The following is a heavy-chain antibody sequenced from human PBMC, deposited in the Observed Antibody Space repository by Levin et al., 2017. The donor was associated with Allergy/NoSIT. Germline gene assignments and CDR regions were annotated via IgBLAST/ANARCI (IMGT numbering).Heavy chain of an antibody. J-gene: IGHJ4*02. CDR1: GFTFSSYA. CDR3: AKDVDAWTEAGRNFDQ. V-gene: IGHV3-23*01. CDR2: ISGPGSRT. D-gene: IGHD6-19*01. Sequence: GGSLRLSCAASGFTFSSYAMSWVRQAPGKGLEWVSTISGPGSRTYYEDSVKGRLSISRDNSKNTLYLQLDSLRAEDTAVYYCAKDVDAWTEAGRNFDQWGQGTLVIVSS.